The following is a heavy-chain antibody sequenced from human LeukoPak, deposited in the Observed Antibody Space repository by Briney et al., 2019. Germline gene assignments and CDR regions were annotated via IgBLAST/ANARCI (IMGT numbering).Heavy chain of an antibody. CDR2: ISSSSSTI. D-gene: IGHD2-15*01. J-gene: IGHJ6*03. CDR1: EFTFSTYA. CDR3: ARERRYCSGGSCYVIFVPGYMDV. Sequence: PGGSLRLPCAASEFTFSTYAMNWVRQAPGKGLEWVSYISSSSSTIYYADSVKGRFTISRDNAKNSLYLQMNSLRAEDTAVYYCARERRYCSGGSCYVIFVPGYMDVWGKGTTVTVSS. V-gene: IGHV3-48*01.